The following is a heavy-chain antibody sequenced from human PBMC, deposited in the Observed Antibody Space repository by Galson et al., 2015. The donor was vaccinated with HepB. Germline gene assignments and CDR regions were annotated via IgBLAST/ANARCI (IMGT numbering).Heavy chain of an antibody. CDR3: TKGDGGYYEIDY. Sequence: SLRLSCAASGFIIRNYGMSWVRQAPGKGLEWVSTITDDGRNTHYADNVRGRFTISKDTSENTLYLHMNSLRADDTAVYYCTKGDGGYYEIDYWGQGALVSVSS. J-gene: IGHJ4*02. V-gene: IGHV3-23*01. CDR1: GFIIRNYG. D-gene: IGHD1-26*01. CDR2: ITDDGRNT.